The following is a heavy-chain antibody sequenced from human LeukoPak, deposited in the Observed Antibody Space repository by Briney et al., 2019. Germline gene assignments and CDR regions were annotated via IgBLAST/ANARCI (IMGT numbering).Heavy chain of an antibody. CDR1: GGSFSGYY. J-gene: IGHJ4*02. Sequence: PSETLSLTCAVYGGSFSGYYWSWIRQPPGKGLEWIGEINHSGSTNYNPSLKSRVTISVDTSKNQFSLKLSSVTAADTAVYYCARGSHYYDSSSYYLDYWGQGTLVTVSS. CDR3: ARGSHYYDSSSYYLDY. V-gene: IGHV4-34*01. CDR2: INHSGST. D-gene: IGHD3-22*01.